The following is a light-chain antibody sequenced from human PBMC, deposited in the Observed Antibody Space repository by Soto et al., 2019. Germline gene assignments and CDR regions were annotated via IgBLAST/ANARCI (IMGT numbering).Light chain of an antibody. CDR3: QQYDRYPRT. J-gene: IGKJ1*01. CDR2: GAS. CDR1: QGISTW. V-gene: IGKV1D-16*01. Sequence: DIQMTQFPSSVSASVGDRVNITCRASQGISTWLAWYQQKPERAPKSLIYGASRLQSGVPPRFSGSGSETDFTLTISGLQPEDFATYYCQQYDRYPRTFGQGIKVEIK.